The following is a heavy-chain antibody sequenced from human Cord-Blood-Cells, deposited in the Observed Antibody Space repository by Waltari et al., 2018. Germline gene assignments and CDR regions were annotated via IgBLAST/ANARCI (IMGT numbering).Heavy chain of an antibody. Sequence: QVQLQESGPGLVKPSETLSLTCTVSGGSISSHYWSWIRQPPGKGLEWIGYIYYSGSTNYSPSLKSRVTISVATSKNQFSLKLSSVTAADTAVYYCARTGYQSGIYYWFDPWGQGTLFTVSS. D-gene: IGHD1-26*01. CDR1: GGSISSHY. V-gene: IGHV4-59*11. CDR3: ARTGYQSGIYYWFDP. J-gene: IGHJ5*02. CDR2: IYYSGST.